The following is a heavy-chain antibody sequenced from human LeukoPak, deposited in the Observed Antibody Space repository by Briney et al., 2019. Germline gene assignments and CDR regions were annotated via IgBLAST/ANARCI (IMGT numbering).Heavy chain of an antibody. V-gene: IGHV4-34*01. CDR2: INHSGST. CDR3: ARVGYGDYIDY. J-gene: IGHJ4*02. Sequence: SETLSLTCAVYGGSFSGYYWSWIRQPPGKGLEWIGEINHSGSTNYNPSLKSRVTISVDTSKNQFSLKLSSVTAAVTAVYYCARVGYGDYIDYWGQGTLVTVSS. CDR1: GGSFSGYY. D-gene: IGHD4-17*01.